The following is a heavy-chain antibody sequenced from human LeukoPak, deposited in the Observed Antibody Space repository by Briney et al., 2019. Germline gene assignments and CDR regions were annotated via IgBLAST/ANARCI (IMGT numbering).Heavy chain of an antibody. CDR2: MNPNSGNT. V-gene: IGHV1-8*01. Sequence: ASVNVCCKASGYTFTSYDINWVRQATGQGLEWMGWMNPNSGNTGYAQKFQGRVTMTRNTSISTAYMELSSLRSEDTAVYYCARSFQPHYYYYYMDVWGKGTTVTVSS. CDR1: GYTFTSYD. CDR3: ARSFQPHYYYYYMDV. D-gene: IGHD2-2*01. J-gene: IGHJ6*03.